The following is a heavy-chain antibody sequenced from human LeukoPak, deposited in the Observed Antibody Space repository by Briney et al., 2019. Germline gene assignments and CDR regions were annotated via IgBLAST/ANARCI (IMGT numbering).Heavy chain of an antibody. D-gene: IGHD5-18*01. CDR1: GFTFSSYG. Sequence: PGGSLRLSCAASGFTFSSYGMHWVRQAPGKGPEWVAVIWYDGSNKYYADSVKGRFTISRDNSKNTLYLQMNSLRAEDTAVYYCAREHFVDTAMVTSYFDYWGQGTLVTVSS. CDR3: AREHFVDTAMVTSYFDY. J-gene: IGHJ4*02. CDR2: IWYDGSNK. V-gene: IGHV3-33*01.